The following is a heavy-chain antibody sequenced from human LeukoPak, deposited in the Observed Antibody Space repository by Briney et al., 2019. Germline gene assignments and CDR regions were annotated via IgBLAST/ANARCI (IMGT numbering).Heavy chain of an antibody. D-gene: IGHD6-19*01. V-gene: IGHV3-21*01. J-gene: IGHJ4*02. CDR3: ARVSRSSSGWSALEFDY. Sequence: GGSLRLSCAASGFTFSSYSMNWVRQAPGKGLEWVSSISSSSSSYIYYADSVKGRFTISRDNAKNSLYLQMNSLRAEDTAVYYCARVSRSSSGWSALEFDYWGQGTLVTVSS. CDR1: GFTFSSYS. CDR2: ISSSSSSYI.